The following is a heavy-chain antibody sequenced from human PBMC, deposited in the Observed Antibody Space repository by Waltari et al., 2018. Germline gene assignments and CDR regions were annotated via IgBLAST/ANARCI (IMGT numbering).Heavy chain of an antibody. D-gene: IGHD3-16*01. J-gene: IGHJ4*02. CDR2: ISDAGGII. CDR1: GFTFSTYV. CDR3: ARASGVDY. V-gene: IGHV3-23*01. Sequence: EVQLLESGGTLVQPGGSLRLLCAVAGFTFSTYVMNWVRQAPGKGLEWVSSISDAGGIINYADSVKGRFTISRDNSKNTLYLQMNSLRAEDSAVYYCARASGVDYWGQGTLVTISS.